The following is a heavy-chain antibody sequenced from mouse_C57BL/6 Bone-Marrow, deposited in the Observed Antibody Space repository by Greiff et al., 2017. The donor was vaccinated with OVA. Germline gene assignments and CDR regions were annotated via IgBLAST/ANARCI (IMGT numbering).Heavy chain of an antibody. V-gene: IGHV1-59*01. Sequence: QVQLQQPGAELVRPGTSVTLSCKASGYTFTSYWMHWVKQSPGQGLEWLGVIDPSDSYTNYNQKFKGKATLTVDTSSSTAYMQLSSLTSEDSAVYYCARRGGYYIFDYWGQGTTLTVSS. CDR3: ARRGGYYIFDY. CDR1: GYTFTSYW. D-gene: IGHD2-3*01. J-gene: IGHJ2*01. CDR2: IDPSDSYT.